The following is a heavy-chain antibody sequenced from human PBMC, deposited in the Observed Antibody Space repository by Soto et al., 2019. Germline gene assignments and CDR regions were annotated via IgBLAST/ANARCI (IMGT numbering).Heavy chain of an antibody. J-gene: IGHJ6*02. CDR3: ARLPAIAFYYYYGMDV. Sequence: ETLSLTCXVYGGSFSGYYWSWIRQPPGKGLEWIGEINHSGSTNYNPSLKSRVTISVDTSKNQFSLKLSSVTAADTAVYYCARLPAIAFYYYYGMDVWGQGTTVTVSS. D-gene: IGHD6-25*01. CDR1: GGSFSGYY. CDR2: INHSGST. V-gene: IGHV4-34*01.